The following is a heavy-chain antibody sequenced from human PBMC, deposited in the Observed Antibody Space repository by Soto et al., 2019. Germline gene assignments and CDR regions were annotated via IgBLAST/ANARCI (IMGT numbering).Heavy chain of an antibody. D-gene: IGHD5-12*01. CDR3: ARDPHSGYLPL. Sequence: EASVKVCCKASGYTFTSYGISCVRQAPGQGLEWMGWISAYNGNTNYAQKLQGRVTMTTDTSTSTAYMELRSLRSDDTAVYYCARDPHSGYLPLWGQGTLVTVSS. CDR1: GYTFTSYG. V-gene: IGHV1-18*01. CDR2: ISAYNGNT. J-gene: IGHJ4*02.